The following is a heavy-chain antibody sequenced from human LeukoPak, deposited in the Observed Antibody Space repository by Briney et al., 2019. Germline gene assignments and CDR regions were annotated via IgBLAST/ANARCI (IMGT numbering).Heavy chain of an antibody. CDR3: AKTYSTRWDAFDI. CDR2: IYPGDSDT. CDR1: GYSFTTYW. V-gene: IGHV5-51*01. Sequence: GESLQISSKGSGYSFTTYWIGWVRQMPGKGLEWMGLIYPGDSDTRYSPSFQGQVTISADKSINTAYLQWSSLKASDTAMYYCAKTYSTRWDAFDIWGQGTMVTVSS. J-gene: IGHJ3*02. D-gene: IGHD6-13*01.